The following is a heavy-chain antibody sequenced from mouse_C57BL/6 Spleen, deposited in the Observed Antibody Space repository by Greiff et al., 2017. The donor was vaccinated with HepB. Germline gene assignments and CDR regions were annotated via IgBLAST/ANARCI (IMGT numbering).Heavy chain of an antibody. CDR1: GFTFSDYG. Sequence: EVHLVESGGGLVKPGGSLKLSCAASGFTFSDYGMHWVRQAPEKGLEWVAYISSGSSTIYYADTVKGRFTISRDNAKNTLFLQMTSLRSEDTAMYYCARSTTVVATRNFDVWGTGTTVTVSS. V-gene: IGHV5-17*01. D-gene: IGHD1-1*01. J-gene: IGHJ1*03. CDR2: ISSGSSTI. CDR3: ARSTTVVATRNFDV.